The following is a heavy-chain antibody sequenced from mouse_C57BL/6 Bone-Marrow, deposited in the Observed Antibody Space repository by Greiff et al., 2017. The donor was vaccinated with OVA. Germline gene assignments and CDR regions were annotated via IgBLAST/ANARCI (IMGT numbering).Heavy chain of an antibody. Sequence: QVQLQQPGAELVKPGASVKLSCKASGYTFTSYWMQWVKQRPGQGLEWIGEIDPSDSYTNYNQKFKGKATLTVDTSSSTAYMQLSSLTSEDSAVYYCARTIVDGYYVDNWGQGTTLTVSS. D-gene: IGHD2-3*01. J-gene: IGHJ2*01. V-gene: IGHV1-50*01. CDR1: GYTFTSYW. CDR2: IDPSDSYT. CDR3: ARTIVDGYYVDN.